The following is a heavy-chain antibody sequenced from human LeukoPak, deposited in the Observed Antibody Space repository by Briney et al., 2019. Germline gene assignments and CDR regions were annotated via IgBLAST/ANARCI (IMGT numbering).Heavy chain of an antibody. CDR2: IYPSGST. V-gene: IGHV4-38-2*02. Sequence: ASETLSLTCTVSGYSISSGYYWGWIRQPPGKGLEWIGSIYPSGSTYYNPSLKSRVTTSVDTSKNQFSLKLTSVTAADTAVYYCARAYRSSWYSNWFDPWGQGTLVTVSS. CDR1: GYSISSGYY. D-gene: IGHD6-13*01. CDR3: ARAYRSSWYSNWFDP. J-gene: IGHJ5*02.